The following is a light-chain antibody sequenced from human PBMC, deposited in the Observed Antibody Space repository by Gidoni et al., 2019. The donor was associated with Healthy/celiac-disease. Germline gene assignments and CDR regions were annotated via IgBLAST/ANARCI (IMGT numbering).Light chain of an antibody. CDR2: EVN. CDR3: CSYAGSSTYV. Sequence: QSALTQPASVSGSPGQSITISCTGTSSDVGNYNLVSCYQQTPGKAPNLIIYEVNKRPSGVSIRFSGSKSGNPSSLTISGLQAEDEADYYCCSYAGSSTYVFGTGTTVTVL. V-gene: IGLV2-23*02. CDR1: SSDVGNYNL. J-gene: IGLJ1*01.